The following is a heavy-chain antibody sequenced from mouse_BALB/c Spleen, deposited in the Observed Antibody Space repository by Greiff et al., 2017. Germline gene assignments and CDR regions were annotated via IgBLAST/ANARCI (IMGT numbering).Heavy chain of an antibody. J-gene: IGHJ4*01. Sequence: EVQLQESGGGLVQPGGSLKLSCAASGFDFSRYWMSWVRQAPGKGLEWIGEINPDSSTINYTPSLKDKFIISRDNAKNTLYLQMSKVRSEDTALYYCARLYDGYYRDYYYAMDYWGQGTSVTVSS. CDR3: ARLYDGYYRDYYYAMDY. CDR1: GFDFSRYW. V-gene: IGHV4-1*02. CDR2: INPDSSTI. D-gene: IGHD2-3*01.